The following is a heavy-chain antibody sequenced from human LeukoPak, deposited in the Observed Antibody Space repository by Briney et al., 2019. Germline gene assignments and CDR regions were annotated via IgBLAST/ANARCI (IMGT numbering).Heavy chain of an antibody. CDR1: GYTFTGYY. V-gene: IGHV1-2*02. CDR2: VNHNSRNT. Sequence: ASVTVSYKASGYTFTGYYMQWVRQAPGHGREWMGWVNHNSRNTNYAQKVQGRDTMTPDTSTSTAFMELRSLRSDDTAVYYCARDRIVGAEDDPFHFWGQGTMVTVSS. J-gene: IGHJ3*01. D-gene: IGHD1-26*01. CDR3: ARDRIVGAEDDPFHF.